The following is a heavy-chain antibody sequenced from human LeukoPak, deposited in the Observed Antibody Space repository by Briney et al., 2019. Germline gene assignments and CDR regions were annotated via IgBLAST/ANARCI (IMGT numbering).Heavy chain of an antibody. CDR1: GGSFSSYY. Sequence: SETLSLTCTVSGGSFSSYYWSWIRQPPGKGLEWIGYISYSGSTNYNPSLKSRGSISVDTSKNHFSLKLSSVTAGDTAVYYCSRYVWGSYPTFEDYWGQGTLVTVSS. J-gene: IGHJ4*02. CDR2: ISYSGST. D-gene: IGHD3-16*02. V-gene: IGHV4-59*01. CDR3: SRYVWGSYPTFEDY.